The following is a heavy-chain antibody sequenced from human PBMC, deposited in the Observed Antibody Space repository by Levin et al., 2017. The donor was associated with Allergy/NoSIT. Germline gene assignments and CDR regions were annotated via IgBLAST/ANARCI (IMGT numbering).Heavy chain of an antibody. CDR3: ARGNEGGPGNDYNPGLDY. CDR2: ISHDGRT. D-gene: IGHD3-10*01. CDR1: GGSLSGYY. V-gene: IGHV4-34*01. J-gene: IGHJ4*02. Sequence: SQTLSLTCAVHGGSLSGYYWNWIRQPPGKGLEWIGEISHDGRTTYNPSLKSRVTVSVDTSKNQFSLKLTSVTAADTAVYFCARGNEGGPGNDYNPGLDYWGQGALVTVSS.